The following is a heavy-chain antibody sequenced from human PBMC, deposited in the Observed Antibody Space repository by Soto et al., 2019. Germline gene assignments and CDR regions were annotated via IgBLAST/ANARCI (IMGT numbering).Heavy chain of an antibody. J-gene: IGHJ4*02. Sequence: PSETLSLTCRVSGGSVTSGSSYWGWVRQAPGKGLEWIGDVFFMGNTWYNADLKARLTISVDTSNDQFSLRLSSVTAADTAFYFCVRLASRIAAASHGRGNSLDSWGPGTLVTVSS. V-gene: IGHV4-39*01. D-gene: IGHD6-25*01. CDR2: VFFMGNT. CDR1: GGSVTSGSSY. CDR3: VRLASRIAAASHGRGNSLDS.